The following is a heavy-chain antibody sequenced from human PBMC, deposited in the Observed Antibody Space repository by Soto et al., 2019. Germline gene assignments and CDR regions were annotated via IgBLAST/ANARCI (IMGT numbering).Heavy chain of an antibody. CDR3: ARGLSSPQRRFDP. V-gene: IGHV4-34*01. CDR1: GVSISGYY. D-gene: IGHD6-19*01. CDR2: INHSGST. Sequence: SEMLSLTCAVDGVSISGYYWILLSKPPGKGLEWIGEINHSGSTNYNPSLKSRVTISVDTSKNQFSLKLSSVTAADTAVYYCARGLSSPQRRFDPWGQGTRVTVSA. J-gene: IGHJ5*02.